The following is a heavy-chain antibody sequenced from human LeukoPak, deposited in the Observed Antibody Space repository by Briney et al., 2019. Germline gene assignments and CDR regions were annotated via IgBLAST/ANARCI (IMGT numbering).Heavy chain of an antibody. Sequence: GGSLRLSCAASGFTFSSYAMHWVRQAPGKGLEWVAVISYDGSNKYYADSVKGRFTISRDNSKNTLYLQMNSLRAEDTAVYYCARAGGTYTFDYWGQGTLVTVSS. D-gene: IGHD1-26*01. CDR2: ISYDGSNK. CDR1: GFTFSSYA. CDR3: ARAGGTYTFDY. J-gene: IGHJ4*02. V-gene: IGHV3-30*14.